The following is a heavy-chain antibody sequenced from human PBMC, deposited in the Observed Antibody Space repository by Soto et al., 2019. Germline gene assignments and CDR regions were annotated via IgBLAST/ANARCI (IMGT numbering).Heavy chain of an antibody. J-gene: IGHJ6*02. CDR3: GKALYWSGGSCRMDV. CDR2: ISAYNGNT. V-gene: IGHV1-18*01. Sequence: ASVKVSCKTSGYTFTSYGISWVRQAPGQGLEWMGWISAYNGNTNYAQNLQGRVTMTTDTSTSTAYMELRSLRSDDTAVYYCGKALYWSGGSCRMDVWGQGTTVTVSS. D-gene: IGHD2-15*01. CDR1: GYTFTSYG.